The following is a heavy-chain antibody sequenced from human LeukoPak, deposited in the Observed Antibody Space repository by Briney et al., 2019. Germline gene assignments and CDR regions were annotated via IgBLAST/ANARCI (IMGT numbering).Heavy chain of an antibody. CDR1: GYTFTSYA. J-gene: IGHJ5*02. D-gene: IGHD3-3*01. CDR3: ARASRHYDFWSGFQNSNWFDP. V-gene: IGHV1-3*01. CDR2: INAGNGNT. Sequence: SVKVSCKASGYTFTSYAMHWVRQAPGQRLEWMGWINAGNGNTKYSQKFQGRVTITRDTSASTAYMELSSLRSEDTAVYYCARASRHYDFWSGFQNSNWFDPWGQGTLVTVSS.